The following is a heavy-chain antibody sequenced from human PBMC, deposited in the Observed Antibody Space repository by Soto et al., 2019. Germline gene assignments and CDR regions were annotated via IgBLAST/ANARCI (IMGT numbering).Heavy chain of an antibody. CDR2: ISAYNGNT. CDR3: AREIGITGNNADYYYYGMDV. Sequence: ASVKVSCKASGYTFTSYGISWVRQAPGQGLEWMGWISAYNGNTNYAQKLQGRVTMTTDTSTSTAYMELRSLRSDDTAVYYCAREIGITGNNADYYYYGMDVWGQGTTVTVSS. CDR1: GYTFTSYG. J-gene: IGHJ6*02. D-gene: IGHD1-20*01. V-gene: IGHV1-18*01.